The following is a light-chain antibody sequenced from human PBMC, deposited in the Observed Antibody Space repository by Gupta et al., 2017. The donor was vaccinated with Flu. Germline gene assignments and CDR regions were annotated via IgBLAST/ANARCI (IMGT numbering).Light chain of an antibody. CDR1: QGINIF. V-gene: IGKV1-33*01. CDR2: GAS. J-gene: IGKJ3*01. Sequence: DVQMHQSPSSLAASVGDRVTITCQASQGINIFLNWYQHKPGKAPKLLIYGASRLETGVPSRFSGTGSRTQFSFTISSLQPEDVATYFCQHYDSYPRTFGRGTKVEVK. CDR3: QHYDSYPRT.